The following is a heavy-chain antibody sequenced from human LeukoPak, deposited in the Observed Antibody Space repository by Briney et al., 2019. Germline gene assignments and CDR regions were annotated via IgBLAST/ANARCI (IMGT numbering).Heavy chain of an antibody. V-gene: IGHV4-34*01. CDR2: INHSGST. J-gene: IGHJ3*02. CDR1: GGSFSGYY. D-gene: IGHD6-19*01. Sequence: SETLSLTCAVYGGSFSGYYWSWIRQPPGKGLEWIGEINHSGSTNYNPSLKSRVTISVDTSKNQFSLKLSSVTAADTAVYYCARGKGYSSGWYVADAFDIWGQGTMVTVSS. CDR3: ARGKGYSSGWYVADAFDI.